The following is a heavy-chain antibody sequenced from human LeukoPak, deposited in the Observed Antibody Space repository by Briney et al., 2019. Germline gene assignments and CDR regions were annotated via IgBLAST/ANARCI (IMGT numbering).Heavy chain of an antibody. CDR3: ARGPLPYYYDSSGYTPYYFDY. J-gene: IGHJ4*02. D-gene: IGHD3-22*01. Sequence: SVKVSCKASGGTFSSYAISWVRQAPGQGLEWMGGIIPIFGTANYAQKFQGRVTITTDESTSTAYMELSSLRSEDTAVYYCARGPLPYYYDSSGYTPYYFDYWGQGTVVTVSS. CDR2: IIPIFGTA. V-gene: IGHV1-69*05. CDR1: GGTFSSYA.